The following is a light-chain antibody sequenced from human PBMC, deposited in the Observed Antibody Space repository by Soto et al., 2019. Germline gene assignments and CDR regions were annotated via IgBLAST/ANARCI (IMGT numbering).Light chain of an antibody. CDR2: EVS. V-gene: IGLV2-14*01. CDR3: SSYTSSSTFYV. Sequence: QSVLTQPASVSGSPGQSITISCTGTSSDVGGYNYVSWYQQHPGKAPKLMIYEVSNQPSGVSNRFSGSKSGNTASLTISGLQDEDEADYYCSSYTSSSTFYVFGTGTKVTVL. CDR1: SSDVGGYNY. J-gene: IGLJ1*01.